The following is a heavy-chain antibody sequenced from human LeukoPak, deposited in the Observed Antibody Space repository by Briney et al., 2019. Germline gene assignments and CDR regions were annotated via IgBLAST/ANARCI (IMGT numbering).Heavy chain of an antibody. CDR3: AKIEAVAGTRWFDP. D-gene: IGHD6-19*01. V-gene: IGHV3-23*01. Sequence: GGSLRLSCAASGFTFRNYVMSWVRQAPGKGLEWVSGISGSGGGSYYADSVKGRFTISRDNSKNALYLHMNSLSADDTALYYCAKIEAVAGTRWFDPWGQGTLVIVSP. CDR1: GFTFRNYV. J-gene: IGHJ5*02. CDR2: ISGSGGGS.